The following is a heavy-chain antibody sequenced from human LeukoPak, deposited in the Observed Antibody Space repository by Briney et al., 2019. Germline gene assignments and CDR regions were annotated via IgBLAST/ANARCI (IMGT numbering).Heavy chain of an antibody. CDR2: MYYGGNT. CDR3: AGRRGGSRPLWAFDI. CDR1: GGSISSGSYY. Sequence: SETLSLTCTVSGGSISSGSYYWGWIRQPPGKGLEWIGTMYYGGNTYYNPSLKSRVTISVDTSKNQFSLKLRSVTAADTAMYYCAGRRGGSRPLWAFDIWGRGTMVSVSS. J-gene: IGHJ3*02. V-gene: IGHV4-39*07. D-gene: IGHD2-21*01.